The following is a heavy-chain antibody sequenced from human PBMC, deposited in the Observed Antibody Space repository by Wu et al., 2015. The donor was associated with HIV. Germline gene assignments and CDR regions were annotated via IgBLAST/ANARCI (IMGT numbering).Heavy chain of an antibody. CDR2: MNPKSGNT. J-gene: IGHJ4*02. CDR3: ARQRAYTSGWYIFDY. CDR1: GYTFTSYD. V-gene: IGHV1-8*03. Sequence: QVQLVESGAEVKKPGASVKVSCKASGYTFTSYDINWVRLATGQGLEWMGWMNPKSGNTGYAQKFQGRVTITRNTSISTAYMELSSLRSEDTAVYYCARQRAYTSGWYIFDYWGQGTLVTVSS. D-gene: IGHD6-19*01.